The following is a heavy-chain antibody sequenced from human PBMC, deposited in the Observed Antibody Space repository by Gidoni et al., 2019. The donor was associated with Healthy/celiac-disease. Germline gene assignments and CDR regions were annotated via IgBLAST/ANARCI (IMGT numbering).Heavy chain of an antibody. V-gene: IGHV1-3*01. D-gene: IGHD3-3*01. CDR1: GYTFTRYA. Sequence: QVQLVQSGAEVKKPGASVKVYCKDSGYTFTRYAMHWVRQAPGQRLEWMGWINAGNGNTKYSQKFQGRVTITRDTSASTAYMELSSLRSEDTAVYYCARARVDFWSGYHIDYWGQGTLVTVSS. J-gene: IGHJ4*02. CDR2: INAGNGNT. CDR3: ARARVDFWSGYHIDY.